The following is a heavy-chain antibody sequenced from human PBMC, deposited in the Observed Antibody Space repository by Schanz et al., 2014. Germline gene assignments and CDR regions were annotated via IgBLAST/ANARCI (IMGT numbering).Heavy chain of an antibody. CDR1: NYIFTKYY. CDR2: INPYDDTI. V-gene: IGHV1-46*04. J-gene: IGHJ6*02. D-gene: IGHD1-1*01. Sequence: QVQLVQSGAEVKKPGASVKVSCKASNYIFTKYYIHCVRQAPGQGLEWMGLINPYDDTIDYAKNLQSGLTIASRTTTTTVNKERSSLTSDNATMYYWVTEKRMESGTCPNTMDVWGQGTSVTVSS. CDR3: VTEKRMESGTCPNTMDV.